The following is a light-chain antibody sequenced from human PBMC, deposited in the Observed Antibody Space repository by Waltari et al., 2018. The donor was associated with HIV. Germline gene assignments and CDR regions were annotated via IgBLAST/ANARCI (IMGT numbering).Light chain of an antibody. CDR2: DAS. CDR3: QQYTNLPLT. V-gene: IGKV1-33*01. CDR1: QDIRNY. Sequence: DIQMTQSPSSLSASVGDRITITCQASQDIRNYLNWYQQRPGKAPKVLIYDASILETGVPSRFSGSGSGTHFTFTIISLQPEDIATYYCQQYTNLPLTFGGGTKVEIK. J-gene: IGKJ4*01.